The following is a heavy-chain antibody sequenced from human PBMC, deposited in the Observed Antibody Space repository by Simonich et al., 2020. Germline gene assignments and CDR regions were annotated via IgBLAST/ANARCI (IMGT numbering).Heavy chain of an antibody. J-gene: IGHJ5*02. Sequence: EVQLVESGGGLVQPGRSLRLSCAASGFTFSSYDMHWVRQATGKGLGGGAAIGTSGDTYYPGPVKGRFTISRENAKNSLYLQMNSLRAGDTAVYYCARGGYSGSYNWFDPWGQGTLVTVSS. CDR3: ARGGYSGSYNWFDP. CDR1: GFTFSSYD. D-gene: IGHD1-26*01. CDR2: IGTSGDT. V-gene: IGHV3-13*01.